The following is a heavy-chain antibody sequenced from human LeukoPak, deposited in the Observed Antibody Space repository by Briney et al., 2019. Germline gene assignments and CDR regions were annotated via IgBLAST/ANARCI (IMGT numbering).Heavy chain of an antibody. Sequence: SQTLSLTCTVSGGSISSGDYYWSWIRQPPGKGLEWIGYIYYSGSTYYNPSLKSRVTISVDTSKNQFSLKLSSVTAADTAVYYCARHPLTIRGSYFDLWGRGTLFTVSS. CDR3: ARHPLTIRGSYFDL. CDR2: IYYSGST. J-gene: IGHJ2*01. V-gene: IGHV4-30-4*08. D-gene: IGHD3-3*02. CDR1: GGSISSGDYY.